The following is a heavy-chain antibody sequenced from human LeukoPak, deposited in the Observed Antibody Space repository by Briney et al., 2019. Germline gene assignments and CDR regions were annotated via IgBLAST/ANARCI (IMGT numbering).Heavy chain of an antibody. CDR3: VKDEPGSSWYN. J-gene: IGHJ4*02. V-gene: IGHV3-23*01. Sequence: GGSLRLSCAASGFTFSSYYMAWVRQAPGKGLEWVSSISGSGDGTYYADSVKGRFTISRDNSKNTLYLQMNSLRAGDTAIYYCVKDEPGSSWYNWGQGTLVTVSS. CDR2: ISGSGDGT. D-gene: IGHD6-13*01. CDR1: GFTFSSYY.